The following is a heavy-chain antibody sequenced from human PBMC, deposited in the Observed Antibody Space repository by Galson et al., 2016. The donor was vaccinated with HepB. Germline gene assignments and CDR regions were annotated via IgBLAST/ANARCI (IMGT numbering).Heavy chain of an antibody. CDR2: ISGSSGNT. CDR1: GYSFSAYG. J-gene: IGHJ6*02. Sequence: SVKVSCKASGYSFSAYGVTWVRQAPGQGLEWVGTISGSSGNTKYAQRFQNRVTLTRDTSTTTANMELRCLQSDDTAVYYCAKDVLFDFVWDNYRRGYRFGLDIWGQGTTVTVSS. CDR3: AKDVLFDFVWDNYRRGYRFGLDI. V-gene: IGHV1-18*01. D-gene: IGHD3-16*02.